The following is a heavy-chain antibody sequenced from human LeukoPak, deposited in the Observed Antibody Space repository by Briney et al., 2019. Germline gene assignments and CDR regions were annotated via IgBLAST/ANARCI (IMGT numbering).Heavy chain of an antibody. V-gene: IGHV4-59*01. J-gene: IGHJ4*02. CDR2: IYYSGST. CDR1: GGSISRYY. Sequence: SETLSLTCTVSGGSISRYYWSWIRQPPGKGLEWIGYIYYSGSTNYNPSLKSRVTISVDTSKNQFSLKLSSVTAADTAVYYCARSDYGSGSHIDYWGQGTLVTVSS. CDR3: ARSDYGSGSHIDY. D-gene: IGHD3-10*01.